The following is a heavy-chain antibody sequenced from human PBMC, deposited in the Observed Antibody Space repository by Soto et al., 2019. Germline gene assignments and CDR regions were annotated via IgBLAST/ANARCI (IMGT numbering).Heavy chain of an antibody. V-gene: IGHV1-69*01. Sequence: QVQLVQSGAEVKKPGSSVKVSCKASGDTFSSYAISWVRQVPGQGLEWMGGIIPIFGTANYAQKFQGRVTITADESTSTAYMELSSLRSEDTAVYYCARGSGSGSPYWYFDLWGRGTLVTVSS. D-gene: IGHD3-10*01. CDR3: ARGSGSGSPYWYFDL. CDR1: GDTFSSYA. J-gene: IGHJ2*01. CDR2: IIPIFGTA.